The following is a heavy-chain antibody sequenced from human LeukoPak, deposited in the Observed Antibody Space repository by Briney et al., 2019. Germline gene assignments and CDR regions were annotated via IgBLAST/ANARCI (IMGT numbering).Heavy chain of an antibody. CDR2: IYYSRNT. J-gene: IGHJ5*02. D-gene: IGHD7-27*01. CDR3: ARGRARPWASWFDP. CDR1: GDSFRDDY. V-gene: IGHV4-59*01. Sequence: SETLSLTCSVCGDSFRDDYWSWIRQPPEKGLEWSGCIYYSRNTYYTPSLKSRVTISVDTSKNQFSLKLNSVTAADTAVYYCARGRARPWASWFDPWGQGTLVTVSS.